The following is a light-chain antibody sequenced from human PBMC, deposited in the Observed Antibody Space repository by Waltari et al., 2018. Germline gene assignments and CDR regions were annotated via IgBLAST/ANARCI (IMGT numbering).Light chain of an antibody. CDR1: QSVLYSPNSKNY. J-gene: IGKJ1*01. CDR3: HQYYATPWT. CDR2: WAS. Sequence: DIVMTQSPDSLAVSLGERATINCKSSQSVLYSPNSKNYLAWYQQKPGQPPQLLIYWASTRESGVPDRVSGSGSGTDFTLTISSLQAEDVAVYYCHQYYATPWTFGQGTKLEIK. V-gene: IGKV4-1*01.